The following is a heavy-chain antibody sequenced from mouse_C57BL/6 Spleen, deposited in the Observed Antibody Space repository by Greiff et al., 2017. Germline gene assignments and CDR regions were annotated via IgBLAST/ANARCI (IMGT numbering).Heavy chain of an antibody. CDR2: INPYNGGT. D-gene: IGHD6-5*01. CDR1: GYTFTDYY. V-gene: IGHV1-19*01. CDR3: ARGGSYAAWYFDV. J-gene: IGHJ1*03. Sequence: EVQLQQSGPVLVKPGASVKMSCKASGYTFTDYYMNWVKQSHGKSLEWIGVINPYNGGTSYNQKFKGKATLTVDKSSSTAYMELNSLTSEDSAVYYCARGGSYAAWYFDVWGTGTTVTVSS.